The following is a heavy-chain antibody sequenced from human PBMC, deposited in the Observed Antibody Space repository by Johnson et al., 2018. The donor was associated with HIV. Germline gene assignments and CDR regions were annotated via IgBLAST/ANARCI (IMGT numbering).Heavy chain of an antibody. CDR3: AKAYSSSWYPVGMDDAFDI. J-gene: IGHJ3*02. CDR1: GFTFSDYY. CDR2: ISSSGTTI. V-gene: IGHV3-11*01. D-gene: IGHD6-13*01. Sequence: QVQLVESGGGLVKPGGSLRLSCAASGFTFSDYYMSWIRQAPGKGLEWVSYISSSGTTIYSADSVPGRFTTSRDNAKKSLSLQMNSLRAEDTAVYYCAKAYSSSWYPVGMDDAFDIWGQGTMVTVSS.